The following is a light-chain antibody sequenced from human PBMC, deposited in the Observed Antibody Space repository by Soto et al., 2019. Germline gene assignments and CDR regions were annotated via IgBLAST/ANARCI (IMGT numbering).Light chain of an antibody. V-gene: IGKV3-20*01. CDR2: GAA. J-gene: IGKJ2*01. CDR1: QSVTSNY. CDR3: QQYGTSLT. Sequence: EIVLTQSPGTLSLSPGERATLSCRASQSVTSNYLAWYQHKPGQAPRCLIYGAAIRSTGIPDRFSGSGSGTDVSLTISRLEPEDFAVYSCQQYGTSLTFGQGTKLEIK.